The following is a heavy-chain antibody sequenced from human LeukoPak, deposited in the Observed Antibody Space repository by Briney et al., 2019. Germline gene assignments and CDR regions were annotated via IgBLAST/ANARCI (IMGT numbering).Heavy chain of an antibody. CDR3: AKSRDYGGPTLFDY. J-gene: IGHJ4*02. CDR1: RFTVSSYA. D-gene: IGHD4-23*01. V-gene: IGHV3-23*01. Sequence: GGSLRLSCAASRFTVSSYAMSWVRQAPGKELEWVSAISGSGGSTYYADPVKGRFTISRDNSKNTLYLQMNSLRAEDTAVYYCAKSRDYGGPTLFDYWGQGTLVTVSS. CDR2: ISGSGGST.